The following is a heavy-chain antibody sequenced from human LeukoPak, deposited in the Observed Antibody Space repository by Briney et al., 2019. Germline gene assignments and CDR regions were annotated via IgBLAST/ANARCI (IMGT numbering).Heavy chain of an antibody. Sequence: ASVKVSCKASGNTFTSHYIHWVRQAPGQGLEWMGIINPSGDTTKYTQEFQGRLTMTRDRSTSTVYMELSSLRSEDTAVYYCAREYGDDSSGYIWGQGTLVTVSS. CDR1: GNTFTSHY. J-gene: IGHJ4*02. CDR3: AREYGDDSSGYI. CDR2: INPSGDTT. V-gene: IGHV1-46*01. D-gene: IGHD3-22*01.